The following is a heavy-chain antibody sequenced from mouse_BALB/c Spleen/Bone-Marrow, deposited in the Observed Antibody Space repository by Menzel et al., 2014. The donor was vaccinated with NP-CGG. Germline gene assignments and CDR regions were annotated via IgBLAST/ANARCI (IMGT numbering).Heavy chain of an antibody. J-gene: IGHJ2*01. Sequence: QVQLKESGPGLVAPSQSLSITCTVSGVSLTSYGLHWGRQPPGKGLGWLGVIWAGGSTNYNSALMSRLSISKDNSKSQVFLKMNSLQTDDTAMYYCAGPYYYGSSLDYWGQGTTLTVSS. D-gene: IGHD1-1*01. CDR3: AGPYYYGSSLDY. CDR1: GVSLTSYG. CDR2: IWAGGST. V-gene: IGHV2-9*02.